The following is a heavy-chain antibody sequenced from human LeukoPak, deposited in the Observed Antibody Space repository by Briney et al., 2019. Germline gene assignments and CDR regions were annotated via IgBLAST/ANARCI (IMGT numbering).Heavy chain of an antibody. CDR3: AIIPRAAAGPSARSPFHY. CDR2: IKQDGTEE. D-gene: IGHD6-13*01. Sequence: GGSLRLSCVASGFTFSSSWMSWVRRAPGKGLEWVANIKQDGTEEYYVDSVRGRFTISRDNAKNSLYLQMNSLRAEDTAVYYCAIIPRAAAGPSARSPFHYWGQGTLVTVSS. CDR1: GFTFSSSW. J-gene: IGHJ4*02. V-gene: IGHV3-7*01.